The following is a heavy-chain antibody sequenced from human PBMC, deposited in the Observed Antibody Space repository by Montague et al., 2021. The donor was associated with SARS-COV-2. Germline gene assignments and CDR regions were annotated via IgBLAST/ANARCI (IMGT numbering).Heavy chain of an antibody. D-gene: IGHD2-2*01. CDR2: IYWDDDK. CDR3: ARWVCSSTSCRFDY. CDR1: GFSLSTSGVG. Sequence: PALVTPTQTLTLTCTFSGFSLSTSGVGVGWIRQPPGKALEWLALIYWDDDKRYSPSLKSRLTITEDTSKNQVVLTMTNMGPVDTATYYCARWVCSSTSCRFDYWGQGTLVTVSS. V-gene: IGHV2-5*02. J-gene: IGHJ4*02.